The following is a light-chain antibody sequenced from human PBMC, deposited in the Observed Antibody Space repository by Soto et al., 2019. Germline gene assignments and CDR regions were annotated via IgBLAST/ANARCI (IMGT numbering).Light chain of an antibody. CDR2: AAS. CDR3: QQAYSFPIT. CDR1: QDIAAY. V-gene: IGKV1D-12*01. J-gene: IGKJ5*01. Sequence: DIQVTQSPSSVFASVGDRVTSACRASQDIAAYLAWYQHKPGRAPELLIHAASSLQSGVPSRCSGSGSGTDFTLTSNSLQPEDFATYYCQQAYSFPITVGQGTRLEIK.